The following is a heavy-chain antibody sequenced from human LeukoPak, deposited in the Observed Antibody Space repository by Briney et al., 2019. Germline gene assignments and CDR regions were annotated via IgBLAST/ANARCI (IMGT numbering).Heavy chain of an antibody. CDR3: ARPGYSGSYFYYFDY. V-gene: IGHV5-51*01. Sequence: GESLKISCKGSGYSFTSYCIGWVRQMPGKGLEWMGIIYPGDSDTRYSPSFQGQVTISADKSISTAYLQWSSLKASDTAMYYCARPGYSGSYFYYFDYWGQGTLVTVSS. D-gene: IGHD1-26*01. CDR2: IYPGDSDT. J-gene: IGHJ4*02. CDR1: GYSFTSYC.